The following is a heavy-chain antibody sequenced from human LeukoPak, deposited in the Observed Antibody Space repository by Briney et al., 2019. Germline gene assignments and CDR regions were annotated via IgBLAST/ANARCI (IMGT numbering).Heavy chain of an antibody. Sequence: QTGGSLRLSCAASGFTFSNYGMSWVRQAPGKGLEWISGISGGGGNTYYADSVKGRFTISRDNSKNTLYLQMNSLRAEDTAVYYCVKCDSPVAGDYFDYWGQGTLVTVSS. CDR1: GFTFSNYG. CDR2: ISGGGGNT. J-gene: IGHJ4*02. D-gene: IGHD6-19*01. V-gene: IGHV3-23*01. CDR3: VKCDSPVAGDYFDY.